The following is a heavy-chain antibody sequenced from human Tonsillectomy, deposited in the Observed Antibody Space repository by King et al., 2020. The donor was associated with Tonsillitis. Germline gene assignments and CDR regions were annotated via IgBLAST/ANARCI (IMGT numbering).Heavy chain of an antibody. D-gene: IGHD3-10*01. CDR1: GFTFSTYS. J-gene: IGHJ3*02. Sequence: VQLVESGGGLVKPGGSLRLSCAASGFTFSTYSMNWVRQAPGKGLEWVSSISSRSGYIDYADSVKGRFTISRDNARNSLYLQLDSLSAEDTAVYYCARAPVVRASHDAFDIWGRGTMVTVSS. V-gene: IGHV3-21*01. CDR2: ISSRSGYI. CDR3: ARAPVVRASHDAFDI.